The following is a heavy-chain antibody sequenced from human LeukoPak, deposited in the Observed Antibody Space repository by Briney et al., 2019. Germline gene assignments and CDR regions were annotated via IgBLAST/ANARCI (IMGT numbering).Heavy chain of an antibody. CDR1: GYTFTGYY. V-gene: IGHV1-2*02. Sequence: GASVKLSCTASGYTFTGYYMHWVRQAPGQGLEWVGWINPNSSHTKYAHSVQGRFTMTRDKSISTAYMELNRLRSDDTAVYYCASPYYYENQFDAWGQGTLVTVSS. J-gene: IGHJ4*02. CDR2: INPNSSHT. D-gene: IGHD3-22*01. CDR3: ASPYYYENQFDA.